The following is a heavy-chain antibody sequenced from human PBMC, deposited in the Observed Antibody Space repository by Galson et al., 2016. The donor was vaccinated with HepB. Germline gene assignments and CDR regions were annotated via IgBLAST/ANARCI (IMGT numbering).Heavy chain of an antibody. CDR3: ARGSRNYYRSGIPDY. V-gene: IGHV1-2*02. CDR2: INPNSGAT. CDR1: GYIFTGYY. Sequence: SVKVSCKASGYIFTGYYMHWVRQAPGQGLEWMGWINPNSGATYYGQAFQGRVTMTRDTSFSIAYMELSRLRSDDTAVYYCARGSRNYYRSGIPDYWGQGTLVTVSS. J-gene: IGHJ4*02. D-gene: IGHD3-10*01.